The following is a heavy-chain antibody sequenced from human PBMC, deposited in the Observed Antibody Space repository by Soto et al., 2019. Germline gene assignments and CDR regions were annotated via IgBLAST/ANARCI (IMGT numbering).Heavy chain of an antibody. CDR3: ARDQNDPMGASNFDY. J-gene: IGHJ4*02. CDR2: ISYDGSNK. Sequence: GGSLRLSCAASGFTFSSYAMHWVRQAPGKGLEWVAVISYDGSNKYYADSVKGRFTISRDNSKNTLYLQMNSLRAEDTAVYYCARDQNDPMGASNFDYWGQGTLVTISS. CDR1: GFTFSSYA. V-gene: IGHV3-30-3*01. D-gene: IGHD1-1*01.